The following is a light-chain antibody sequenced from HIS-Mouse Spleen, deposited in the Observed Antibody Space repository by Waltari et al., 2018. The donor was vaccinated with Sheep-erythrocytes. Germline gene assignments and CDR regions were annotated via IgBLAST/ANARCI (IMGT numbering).Light chain of an antibody. J-gene: IGLJ3*02. V-gene: IGLV2-23*01. CDR2: EGS. CDR1: SSDVGTYTF. CDR3: CSYAHSFTWL. Sequence: QSALTQPASVSGSPGQSITISCTGTSSDVGTYTFVTWYQQLPGKAPKLMIYEGSKRPSGVSNRFSGSKSGNTASLTISGLQAEDEADYYCCSYAHSFTWLFGGGTKLSVL.